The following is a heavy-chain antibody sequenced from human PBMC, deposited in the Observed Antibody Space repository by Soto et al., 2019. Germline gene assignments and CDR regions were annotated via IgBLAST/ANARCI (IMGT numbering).Heavy chain of an antibody. CDR3: AHIRSSSWPYYYSGMDV. J-gene: IGHJ6*02. Sequence: QITLKESGPTLVKPTQTLTLTCTFSGFSLSTSGVGVGWIRQPPGKALEWLALIYWDDDKRYSPPLKSRLTITKDTSNNQVVLTMTNVDPVDTATYYCAHIRSSSWPYYYSGMDVWGQGTTVTVSS. V-gene: IGHV2-5*02. CDR2: IYWDDDK. CDR1: GFSLSTSGVG. D-gene: IGHD6-13*01.